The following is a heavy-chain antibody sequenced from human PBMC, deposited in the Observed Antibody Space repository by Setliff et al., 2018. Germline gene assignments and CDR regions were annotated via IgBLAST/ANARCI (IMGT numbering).Heavy chain of an antibody. CDR2: ISGSGGST. CDR3: VPIRFGGLDY. Sequence: LRLSCAVSGFTFSNAWMSWVRQAPGKGLEWVSAISGSGGSTHYADSVKGRFTISRDNSKNTLYLQMNSLRAEDTAVYYCVPIRFGGLDYWGQGTLVTVSS. CDR1: GFTFSNAW. V-gene: IGHV3-23*01. J-gene: IGHJ4*02. D-gene: IGHD3-10*01.